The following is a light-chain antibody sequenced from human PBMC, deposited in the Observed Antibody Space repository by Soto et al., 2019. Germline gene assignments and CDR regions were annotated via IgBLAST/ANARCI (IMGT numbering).Light chain of an antibody. CDR1: ISDVGGYNY. CDR3: SSYAGSNNYV. Sequence: QSPLTQPPSASGSPGQSVTISCTGTISDVGGYNYVSWYQQHPGKAPKLMIYEVSKRPSGVPDRFSGSKSGNTASLTVSGLQAEDEADYYCSSYAGSNNYVFGTGTKVTVL. V-gene: IGLV2-8*01. J-gene: IGLJ1*01. CDR2: EVS.